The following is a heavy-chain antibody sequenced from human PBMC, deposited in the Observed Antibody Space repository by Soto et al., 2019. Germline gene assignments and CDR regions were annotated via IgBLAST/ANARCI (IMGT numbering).Heavy chain of an antibody. D-gene: IGHD3-10*01. V-gene: IGHV3-23*01. Sequence: EVQLLESGGGFVQPGGSLGLSCAASGIPFSSYAMTWVRQAPGKGLEWVSLISGSGGSTYYADSVKGRFTISRDNSRDTLYLQMNSLRAEDTAVYYCAKVHGSGSYNNFPDYWGQGTLVTVSS. J-gene: IGHJ4*02. CDR3: AKVHGSGSYNNFPDY. CDR1: GIPFSSYA. CDR2: ISGSGGST.